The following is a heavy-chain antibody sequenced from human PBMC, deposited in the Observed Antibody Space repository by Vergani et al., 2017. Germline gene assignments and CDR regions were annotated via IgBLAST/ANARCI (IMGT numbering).Heavy chain of an antibody. J-gene: IGHJ3*02. CDR2: INHSGST. Sequence: QVQLQQWGAGLLKPSETLSLTCAVYGGSFSGYYWSWIRQPPGKGLEWIGEINHSGSTNYNPSLRSRVTISVDTSKNQFSLKLSSVTAADTAVYYCARGQEYDILTGYYDAFDIWGQGTMVTVSS. D-gene: IGHD3-9*01. CDR3: ARGQEYDILTGYYDAFDI. CDR1: GGSFSGYY. V-gene: IGHV4-34*01.